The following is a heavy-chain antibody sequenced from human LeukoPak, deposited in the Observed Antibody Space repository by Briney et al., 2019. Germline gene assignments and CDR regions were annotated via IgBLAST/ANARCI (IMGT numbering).Heavy chain of an antibody. V-gene: IGHV1-18*01. Sequence: ASVKVSCKASGYTFTSFGLSWLRQAPGQGLEWLGWINPYNGDKHYAQTLQGRVTMTTDTPTDTAYMELRSLKSDDTAVYYCARDHVKFDSWGQGTLVTVSS. CDR1: GYTFTSFG. CDR2: INPYNGDK. CDR3: ARDHVKFDS. J-gene: IGHJ5*01.